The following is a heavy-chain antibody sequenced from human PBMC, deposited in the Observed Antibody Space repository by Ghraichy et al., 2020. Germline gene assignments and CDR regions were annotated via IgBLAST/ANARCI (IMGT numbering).Heavy chain of an antibody. CDR1: GGSFSGYY. D-gene: IGHD3-3*01. J-gene: IGHJ6*02. CDR3: ARGIFGVVRTYYYYGMDV. CDR2: INHSGST. V-gene: IGHV4-34*01. Sequence: GSLRLSCAVYGGSFSGYYWSWIRQPPGKGLEWIGEINHSGSTNYNPSLKSRVTISVDTSKNQFSLKLSSVTAADTAVYYCARGIFGVVRTYYYYGMDVWGQGTTVTVSS.